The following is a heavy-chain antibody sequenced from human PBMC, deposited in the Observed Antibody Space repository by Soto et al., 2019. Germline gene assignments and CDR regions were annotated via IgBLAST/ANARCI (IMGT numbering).Heavy chain of an antibody. V-gene: IGHV3-23*01. CDR3: AKDVGIVGPETLNYYYYGMDV. D-gene: IGHD1-26*01. CDR2: ISGSGGST. CDR1: GFTFSSYA. J-gene: IGHJ6*02. Sequence: GGSLRLSCAASGFTFSSYAMSWVRQAPGKGLEWVSAISGSGGSTYYADSVKGRFTISRDNSKNTLYLQMNSLRAEDTAVYYCAKDVGIVGPETLNYYYYGMDVWGQGTTVTVSS.